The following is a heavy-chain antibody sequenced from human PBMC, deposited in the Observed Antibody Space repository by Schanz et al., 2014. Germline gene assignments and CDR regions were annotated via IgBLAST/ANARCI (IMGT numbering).Heavy chain of an antibody. CDR1: GFSFSSYS. Sequence: DLVESWGGLIPRGESLRLSCSASGFSFSSYSMNWVRQAPGKGLEWLSYIDGKSTTVYYADSVKGRFTISRDNAKNSLYLQMNSLRAEDTAVYYCARDFDDRRGYGSGYCLGDCMDVWGQGTTVTVSS. CDR2: IDGKSTTV. CDR3: ARDFDDRRGYGSGYCLGDCMDV. V-gene: IGHV3-48*04. D-gene: IGHD3-10*01. J-gene: IGHJ6*02.